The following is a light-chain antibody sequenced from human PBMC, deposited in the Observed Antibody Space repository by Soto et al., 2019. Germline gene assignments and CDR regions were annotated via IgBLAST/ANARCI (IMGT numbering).Light chain of an antibody. V-gene: IGKV3-11*01. Sequence: EIVLTQSPATLSLSPGERATLSCRASQSVSSYLAWYQQKPGQAPRLLIYDASNRAPGIPARFSGSGSGTDFILTISSLEPEDFAVYYCQQRSNWPLAFGGGIKVEIK. CDR1: QSVSSY. J-gene: IGKJ4*01. CDR2: DAS. CDR3: QQRSNWPLA.